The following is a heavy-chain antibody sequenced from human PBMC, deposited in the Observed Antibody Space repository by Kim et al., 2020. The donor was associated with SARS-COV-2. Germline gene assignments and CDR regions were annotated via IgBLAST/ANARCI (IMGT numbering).Heavy chain of an antibody. D-gene: IGHD1-26*01. Sequence: GGSLRLSCAASGFTFSTYGMHWVRQSPGKGLGWVAVILYDGSNKYYADSVKGRFTISRDNSKNTLYLQMNSLRAEDTAVYYCAKDRGSGSYYGLDSWGQGTLVTGSS. J-gene: IGHJ4*02. CDR3: AKDRGSGSYYGLDS. CDR2: ILYDGSNK. V-gene: IGHV3-33*06. CDR1: GFTFSTYG.